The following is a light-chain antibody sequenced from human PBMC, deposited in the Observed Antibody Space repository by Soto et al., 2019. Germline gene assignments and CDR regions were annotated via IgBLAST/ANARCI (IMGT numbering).Light chain of an antibody. CDR1: QSISNL. J-gene: IGKJ2*01. CDR2: KAS. Sequence: DIQMTQSPSTLSASVGDRITITCRASQSISNLLAWYQQKPGKAPKLLIYKASTLESGVPSRFSGSGSGTEFTLTISGLQPDDFATYYCLQYNSYSTFGQGTKLEMK. V-gene: IGKV1-5*03. CDR3: LQYNSYST.